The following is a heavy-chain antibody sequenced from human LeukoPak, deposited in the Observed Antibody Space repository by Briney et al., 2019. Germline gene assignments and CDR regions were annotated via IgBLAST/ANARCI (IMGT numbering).Heavy chain of an antibody. V-gene: IGHV3-74*01. CDR3: ARGGIRFIDS. J-gene: IGHJ4*02. Sequence: GGSLRLSCAASGFTFSSYGMHWVRQAPGKGLVWVSRINGDGSSTNYADSVKGRFTISRDNAKNTLYLQMNSLRAEATAVYYCARGGIRFIDSWGQGTLVTVSS. CDR2: INGDGSST. D-gene: IGHD3-10*01. CDR1: GFTFSSYG.